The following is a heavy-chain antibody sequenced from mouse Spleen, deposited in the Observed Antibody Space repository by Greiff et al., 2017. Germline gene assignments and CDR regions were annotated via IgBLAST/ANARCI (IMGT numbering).Heavy chain of an antibody. CDR2: ISSGGGNT. CDR1: GFTFSSYT. CDR3: ASVYYGDYGFAY. J-gene: IGHJ3*01. V-gene: IGHV5-9*04. D-gene: IGHD2-13*01. Sequence: EVKLVESGGGLVKPGGSLKLSCAASGFTFSSYTMSWVRQTPAKRLEWVATISSGGGNTYYPDSVKGRFTISRDNARNTLYLQMSSLRSEDTAMYYCASVYYGDYGFAYWGQGTLVTVSA.